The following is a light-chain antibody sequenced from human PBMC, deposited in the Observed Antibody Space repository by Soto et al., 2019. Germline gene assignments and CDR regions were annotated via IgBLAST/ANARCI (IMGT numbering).Light chain of an antibody. Sequence: DIQMTQSPSSLSASVGARVTIACQAIQDISNYLHWYQQKPGKAPKLLIYDASNLETGVPSRFSGSGSGTDFTFTISSLQPEDIATYYCQQYDNFPRAINFGQGTRLEI. CDR3: QQYDNFPRAIN. CDR2: DAS. V-gene: IGKV1-33*01. CDR1: QDISNY. J-gene: IGKJ5*01.